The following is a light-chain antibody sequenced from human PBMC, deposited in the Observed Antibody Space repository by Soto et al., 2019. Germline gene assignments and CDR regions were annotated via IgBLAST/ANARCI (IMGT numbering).Light chain of an antibody. CDR3: HQGYSTPQT. CDR2: AAS. CDR1: QGISNY. Sequence: DIQMTQSPSSLSASVGDTVTITCRASQGISNYLAWYQQKPGKVPKLLIFAASALHSGVPSRFSGSGSGTDFTLTISSLQSEDFATYYCHQGYSTPQTFGQGTKVDIK. J-gene: IGKJ1*01. V-gene: IGKV1-39*01.